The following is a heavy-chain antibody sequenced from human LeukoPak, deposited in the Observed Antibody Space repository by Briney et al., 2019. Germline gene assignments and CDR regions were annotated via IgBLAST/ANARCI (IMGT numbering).Heavy chain of an antibody. CDR2: INHDGGDK. CDR1: GFIFRNYW. V-gene: IGHV3-7*02. Sequence: GGSLRLSCVASGFIFRNYWMSWVRQARGKGLEWVANINHDGGDKNYVDSVKGRFTISRVNAKSSLYLQMNSLRVEDTAVYYCAITGGPTVTAFDLWGQGILVTVS. D-gene: IGHD4-17*01. CDR3: AITGGPTVTAFDL. J-gene: IGHJ4*02.